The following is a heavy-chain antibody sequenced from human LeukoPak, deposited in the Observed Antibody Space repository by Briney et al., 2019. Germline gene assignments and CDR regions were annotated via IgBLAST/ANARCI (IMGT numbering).Heavy chain of an antibody. V-gene: IGHV3-21*04. Sequence: GGSLRLSCAASGFTFSSYSMSWVRQAPGKGLEWISSISSSSTYIYYADSVKGRFTISRDNSKNTLCLQMNSLRAEDTAVYFCAKYQNRYNWNYPFDYWGQGTLVTVSS. D-gene: IGHD1-7*01. CDR3: AKYQNRYNWNYPFDY. J-gene: IGHJ4*02. CDR2: ISSSSTYI. CDR1: GFTFSSYS.